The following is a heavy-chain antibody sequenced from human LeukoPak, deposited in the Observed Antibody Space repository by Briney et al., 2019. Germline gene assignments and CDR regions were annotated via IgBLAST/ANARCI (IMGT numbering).Heavy chain of an antibody. Sequence: SETLSLTCTVSGGSISSGGYYWSWIRQPPGKGLEWIGYIYHSGSTNYNPSLKSRVTISADKSKNQVSLKLTSVTAADTAVYYCARLSVIVGSTLEYYYYYMDVWGHGTTVTVSS. V-gene: IGHV4-30-2*01. D-gene: IGHD1-26*01. CDR3: ARLSVIVGSTLEYYYYYMDV. CDR2: IYHSGST. J-gene: IGHJ6*03. CDR1: GGSISSGGYY.